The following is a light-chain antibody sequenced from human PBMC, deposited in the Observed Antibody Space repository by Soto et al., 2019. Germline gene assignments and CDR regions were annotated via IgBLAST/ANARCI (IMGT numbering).Light chain of an antibody. Sequence: ELVLTQSPGTLSLSPGERATLSCRASQSVRSNYLAWYQQIPGQAPRLLVYGASSRATGIPDRFSGSGSGTDFTLTIRRLEPEDFAVYYCQQYGNSSFTFGGGTKVEIK. CDR1: QSVRSNY. CDR2: GAS. V-gene: IGKV3-20*01. CDR3: QQYGNSSFT. J-gene: IGKJ4*01.